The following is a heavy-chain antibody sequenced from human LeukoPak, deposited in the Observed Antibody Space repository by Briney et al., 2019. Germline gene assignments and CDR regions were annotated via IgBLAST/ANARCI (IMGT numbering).Heavy chain of an antibody. CDR1: GYTFTGYY. CDR3: ARPYCSSTSCGYDAFDI. D-gene: IGHD2-2*01. Sequence: ASVKVSCKASGYTFTGYYMHWVRQAPGQGLEGMGWINPNSGGTNYEQKFQGRVTMTRDTSISTAYMELSRLRSDDTAVYYCARPYCSSTSCGYDAFDIWGQGTMVTVSS. J-gene: IGHJ3*02. CDR2: INPNSGGT. V-gene: IGHV1-2*02.